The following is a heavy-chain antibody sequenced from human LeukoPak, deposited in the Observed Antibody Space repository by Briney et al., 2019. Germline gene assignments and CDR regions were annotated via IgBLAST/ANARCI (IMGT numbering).Heavy chain of an antibody. CDR2: ISGSGGST. CDR1: GFNFSSHA. V-gene: IGHV3-23*01. CDR3: AKTPPRASYCTGGVCYWDY. Sequence: QAGGSLRLSCAASGFNFSSHAMSWVRQAPGKGLEWVSAISGSGGSTYYADSVKGRFTISRDNPKNTLYLQMNSPRAEDTAVYYCAKTPPRASYCTGGVCYWDYWGQGTLVTVSS. J-gene: IGHJ4*02. D-gene: IGHD2-8*02.